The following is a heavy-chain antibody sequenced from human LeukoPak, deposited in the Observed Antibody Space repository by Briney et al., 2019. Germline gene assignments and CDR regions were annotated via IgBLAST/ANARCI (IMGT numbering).Heavy chain of an antibody. D-gene: IGHD6-13*01. CDR1: GFTFSTYS. Sequence: PGRSLRLSCTASGFTFSTYSIHWVRQAPGKGLEWVAVISSHGRNEYYADSVKGRFTISRDNSMNTLSLQMNSLKSEDTAVYYCARDRIPPSGEFEFDSWGQGTLVTVSS. CDR2: ISSHGRNE. V-gene: IGHV3-30-3*01. CDR3: ARDRIPPSGEFEFDS. J-gene: IGHJ4*02.